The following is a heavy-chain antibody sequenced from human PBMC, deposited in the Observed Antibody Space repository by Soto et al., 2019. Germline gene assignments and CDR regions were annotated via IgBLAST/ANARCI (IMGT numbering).Heavy chain of an antibody. Sequence: GGSLRLSCAASGFTFSNYAMTWVRQAPGKGLEWVSGLNGSGGSTSSADSVKGRFAISRDNSKNTLYLQMNSLRDGDTAVYYCAPVAGDYWGQGTLVTVSS. CDR1: GFTFSNYA. CDR3: APVAGDY. J-gene: IGHJ4*02. CDR2: LNGSGGST. D-gene: IGHD6-19*01. V-gene: IGHV3-23*01.